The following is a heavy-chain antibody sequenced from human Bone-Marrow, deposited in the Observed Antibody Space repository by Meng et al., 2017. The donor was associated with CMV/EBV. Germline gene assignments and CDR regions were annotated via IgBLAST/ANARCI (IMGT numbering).Heavy chain of an antibody. CDR2: ISGSGGST. CDR3: AKMMGRGYSSRPG. V-gene: IGHV3-23*01. J-gene: IGHJ4*01. CDR1: GFTFSSYA. D-gene: IGHD6-13*01. Sequence: GESLKISCAASGFTFSSYAMSWVRQAPGKGLEWVSAISGSGGSTYYADSVKGRFTISRDNSKNTLYLQMNSLRAEDTAVYYCAKMMGRGYSSRPGWGHGTLVTVSS.